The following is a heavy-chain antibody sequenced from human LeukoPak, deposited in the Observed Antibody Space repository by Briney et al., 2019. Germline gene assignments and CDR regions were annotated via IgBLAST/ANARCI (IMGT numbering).Heavy chain of an antibody. Sequence: GGSLRLSCAASGFTFSSYAMHWVRQAPGKGLEWVSGISGSGISTYYADSVKGRFTISRDNSKNTLYLQMNSLRAEDTAVYYCAKCILTGYYKGYMDVWGKGTTVTISS. CDR3: AKCILTGYYKGYMDV. V-gene: IGHV3-23*01. CDR1: GFTFSSYA. CDR2: ISGSGIST. D-gene: IGHD3-9*01. J-gene: IGHJ6*03.